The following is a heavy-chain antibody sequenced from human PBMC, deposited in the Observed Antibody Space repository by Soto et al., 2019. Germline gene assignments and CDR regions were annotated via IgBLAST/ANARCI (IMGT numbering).Heavy chain of an antibody. Sequence: QVQLVQSGAEVKKPGASVKVSCKASGYTFTSYAMHWVRQAPGQRLEWMGWINAGNGNTKYSQKFQGRVTITRDTSASTAYMELSSLRSEDTAVYYCARGSHYYDSSGHFDYWGQGNLVTVSS. V-gene: IGHV1-3*01. CDR3: ARGSHYYDSSGHFDY. CDR1: GYTFTSYA. D-gene: IGHD3-22*01. CDR2: INAGNGNT. J-gene: IGHJ4*02.